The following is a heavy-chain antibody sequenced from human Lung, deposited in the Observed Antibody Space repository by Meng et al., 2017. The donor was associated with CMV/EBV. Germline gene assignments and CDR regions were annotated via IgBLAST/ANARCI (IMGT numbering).Heavy chain of an antibody. CDR1: GYTFNNYG. CDR2: ISGNNGNT. Sequence: SVXVSXXASGYTFNNYGVTWVRQAPGQGLEWMGWISGNNGNTNYAQNLKDRVTMTTDTSMSTAYMELRSLRSDDAAVYYCARESRYDFWSGSPPYYFGMDVWGQGTTVIVSS. J-gene: IGHJ6*02. CDR3: ARESRYDFWSGSPPYYFGMDV. D-gene: IGHD3-3*01. V-gene: IGHV1-18*01.